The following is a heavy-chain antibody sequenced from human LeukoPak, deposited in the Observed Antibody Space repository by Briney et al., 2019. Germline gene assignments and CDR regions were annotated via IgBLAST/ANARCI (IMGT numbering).Heavy chain of an antibody. CDR3: ARAHIQLWLRANHYYFDY. D-gene: IGHD5-18*01. Sequence: SVKVSCKASGGTFSGYAISWVRQTPGQGLEWMGGIIPIFGTANYAQKFQGRVTITADESTSTAYMELSSLRSEDTAVYYCARAHIQLWLRANHYYFDYWGQGTLVTVSS. CDR2: IIPIFGTA. V-gene: IGHV1-69*13. CDR1: GGTFSGYA. J-gene: IGHJ4*02.